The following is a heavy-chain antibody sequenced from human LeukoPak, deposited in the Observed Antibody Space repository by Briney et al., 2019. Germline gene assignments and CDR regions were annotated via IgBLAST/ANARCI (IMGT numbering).Heavy chain of an antibody. D-gene: IGHD3-22*01. CDR1: GFTFSSYA. CDR3: AKDSLPGGYYDSSGYFLLGAFDI. V-gene: IGHV3-23*01. CDR2: ISGSGGST. J-gene: IGHJ3*02. Sequence: GGSPRLSCAASGFTFSSYAMSWVRQAPGKGLEWVSAISGSGGSTYYADSVKGWFTISRDNSKNTLYLQMNSLRAEDTAVYYCAKDSLPGGYYDSSGYFLLGAFDIWGQGTMVTVSS.